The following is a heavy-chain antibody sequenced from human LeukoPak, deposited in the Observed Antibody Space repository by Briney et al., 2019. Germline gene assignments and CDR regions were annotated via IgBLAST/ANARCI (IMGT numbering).Heavy chain of an antibody. V-gene: IGHV3-21*01. J-gene: IGHJ5*02. CDR3: AREQWLVLWFDP. D-gene: IGHD6-19*01. Sequence: GGSLRLSCAASGFTFSSYSMNWVRQAPGKGLEWVSSISSSSSYIYYADSVKGRFTISRDNAKNSVYLQMNSLRVEDTAVYYCAREQWLVLWFDPWGQGTLVTVSS. CDR2: ISSSSSYI. CDR1: GFTFSSYS.